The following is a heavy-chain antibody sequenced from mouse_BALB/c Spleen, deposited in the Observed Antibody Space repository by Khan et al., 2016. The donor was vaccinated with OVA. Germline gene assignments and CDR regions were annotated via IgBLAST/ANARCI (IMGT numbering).Heavy chain of an antibody. J-gene: IGHJ3*01. Sequence: VRLQQSGPDLVKPGASVKMSCKASGYSFTGYYMNWVKQSHGKSLECIGRVNPNTGNTNYNQKFKGKAILIVDTSSSTAYMELRSLTSEDSAVYYCARGYDFFAYWGQETLVTVSA. CDR2: VNPNTGNT. D-gene: IGHD2-14*01. CDR3: ARGYDFFAY. CDR1: GYSFTGYY. V-gene: IGHV1-26*01.